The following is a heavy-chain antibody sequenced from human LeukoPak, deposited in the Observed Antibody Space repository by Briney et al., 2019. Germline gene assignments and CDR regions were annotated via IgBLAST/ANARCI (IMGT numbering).Heavy chain of an antibody. Sequence: GASVKVSCKASGYTFTSYGISWVRQAPGQGLEWMGWISAYNGNTNYAQKLQGRATMTTDTSTSTAYMELRSLRSDDTAVYYCARDLQKAELTGTTANYYWGQGTLVTVSS. CDR2: ISAYNGNT. V-gene: IGHV1-18*01. J-gene: IGHJ4*02. D-gene: IGHD1-7*01. CDR3: ARDLQKAELTGTTANYY. CDR1: GYTFTSYG.